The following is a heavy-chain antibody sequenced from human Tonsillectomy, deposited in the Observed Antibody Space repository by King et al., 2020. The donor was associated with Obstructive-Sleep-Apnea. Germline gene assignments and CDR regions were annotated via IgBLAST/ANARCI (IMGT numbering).Heavy chain of an antibody. Sequence: QLQESGPGLVKPSETLSLTCTVSGGSISSSSYYWGWIRQPPGKGLEWIGSIYYSGSTYYNPSLKSRVTISVDTSKNQFSLKLSSVTAADTAVYYCARLPIAMAGKKGSTWGQGTLVTVSS. CDR2: IYYSGST. J-gene: IGHJ4*02. CDR3: ARLPIAMAGKKGST. CDR1: GGSISSSSYY. V-gene: IGHV4-39*07. D-gene: IGHD6-19*01.